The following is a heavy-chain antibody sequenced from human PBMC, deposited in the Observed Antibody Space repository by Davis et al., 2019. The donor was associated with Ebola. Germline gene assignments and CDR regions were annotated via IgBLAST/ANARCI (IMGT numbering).Heavy chain of an antibody. CDR1: GFTFSSYA. V-gene: IGHV3-23*01. CDR2: ISGSGGST. CDR3: AKMSTGYSYGPTDY. Sequence: PGGSLRLSCAASGFTFSSYAMSWVRQAPGRGLEWVSTISGSGGSTYYADSVKGRFTISRDNSKNTLFLQMNSLRAEDTAVYYCAKMSTGYSYGPTDYWGQGTLVTVSS. D-gene: IGHD5-18*01. J-gene: IGHJ4*02.